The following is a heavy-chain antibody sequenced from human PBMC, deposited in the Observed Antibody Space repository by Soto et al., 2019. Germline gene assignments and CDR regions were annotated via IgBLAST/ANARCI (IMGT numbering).Heavy chain of an antibody. D-gene: IGHD3-10*02. CDR1: GFTFSSYA. V-gene: IGHV3-30-3*01. Sequence: QVQLVESGGGVVQPGRSLRLSCAASGFTFSSYAMHWVRQAPGKGLEWVAVISYDGSNKYYADSVKGRFTISRDNSKNTLYLQMNSLRAEDTAVYYCARDIMIGGGGYFDYWGQGTLVTVSS. J-gene: IGHJ4*02. CDR2: ISYDGSNK. CDR3: ARDIMIGGGGYFDY.